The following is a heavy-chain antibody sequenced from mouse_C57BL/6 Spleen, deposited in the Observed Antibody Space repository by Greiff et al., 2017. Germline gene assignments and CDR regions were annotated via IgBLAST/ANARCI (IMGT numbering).Heavy chain of an antibody. CDR3: AAQYYGYYAMDY. D-gene: IGHD1-1*01. CDR1: GYTFTSYW. J-gene: IGHJ4*01. V-gene: IGHV1-74*01. CDR2: IHPSDSDT. Sequence: QVQLQQPGAELVKPGASVKVSCKASGYTFTSYWMHWVKQRPGQGLEWIGRIHPSDSDTNYNQKFKGKATLTVDKSSSTAYMQLSSLTSEDAAVYYCAAQYYGYYAMDYWGQGTSVTVSS.